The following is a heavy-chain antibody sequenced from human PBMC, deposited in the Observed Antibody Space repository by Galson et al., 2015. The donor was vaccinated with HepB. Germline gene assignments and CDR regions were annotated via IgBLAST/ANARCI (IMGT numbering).Heavy chain of an antibody. CDR2: IIPILGIA. J-gene: IGHJ4*02. Sequence: SVKVSCKASGGTFSSYTISWVRQAPGQGLEWMGRIIPILGIANYAQKFQGRVTITADKSTSTAYMELSSLRSEDTAVYYCARDLHDYGDYLIDYWGQGTLVTVSS. D-gene: IGHD4-17*01. CDR1: GGTFSSYT. CDR3: ARDLHDYGDYLIDY. V-gene: IGHV1-69*04.